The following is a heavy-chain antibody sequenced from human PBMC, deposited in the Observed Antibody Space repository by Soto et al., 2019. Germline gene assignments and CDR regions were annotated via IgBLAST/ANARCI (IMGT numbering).Heavy chain of an antibody. CDR1: GGSISSTSYY. D-gene: IGHD3-22*01. CDR3: AREYDSSGYYGWFDP. Sequence: SETLSLTCTVSGGSISSTSYYCVGIRQPPGKGLEWIGSIHYSGSTYQNPSLKSPVTISLDTSKNQFSLKLSSVTAADTAVYYCAREYDSSGYYGWFDPWGKGTLVTVS. J-gene: IGHJ5*02. CDR2: IHYSGST. V-gene: IGHV4-39*01.